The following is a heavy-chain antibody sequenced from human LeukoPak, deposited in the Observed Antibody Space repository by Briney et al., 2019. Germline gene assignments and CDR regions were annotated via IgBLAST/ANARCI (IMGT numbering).Heavy chain of an antibody. CDR2: INPNSGGI. Sequence: ASVKVSCKASGYTFTSYDINWVRQATGQGLEWMGWINPNSGGINYAQKFQGRVTMTTDTSINTAYMELNRLGSDDTAVYYCAKLAIMIFGEAFDYWGQGTLVAVSS. V-gene: IGHV1-2*02. CDR3: AKLAIMIFGEAFDY. D-gene: IGHD3/OR15-3a*01. J-gene: IGHJ4*02. CDR1: GYTFTSYD.